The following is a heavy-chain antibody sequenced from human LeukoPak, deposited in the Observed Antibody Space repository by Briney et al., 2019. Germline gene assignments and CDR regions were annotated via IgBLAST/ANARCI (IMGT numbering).Heavy chain of an antibody. CDR2: ISAYNGNT. Sequence: ASVEVSCEASGYTFTSYGISWVRQAPGQGLEWMGWISAYNGNTNYAQKLQGRVTMTTDTSTSTAYMELRSLRSDDTAVYYCARAVVPAAIGWGNWFDPWGQGTLVTVSS. D-gene: IGHD2-2*01. V-gene: IGHV1-18*01. J-gene: IGHJ5*02. CDR3: ARAVVPAAIGWGNWFDP. CDR1: GYTFTSYG.